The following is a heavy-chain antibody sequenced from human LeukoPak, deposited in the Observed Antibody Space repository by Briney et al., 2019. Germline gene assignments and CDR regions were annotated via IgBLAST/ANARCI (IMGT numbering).Heavy chain of an antibody. D-gene: IGHD6-19*01. J-gene: IGHJ4*02. Sequence: RGSLRLSCAASGFTFSSYAMSWVRQAPGKGLEWVSAISGSGGSTYYADSVKGRFTISRDNSKNTLYLQMNSLRAEDTAVYYCAKSTNRWLVLSYFDYWGQGTLVTVSS. CDR2: ISGSGGST. CDR3: AKSTNRWLVLSYFDY. CDR1: GFTFSSYA. V-gene: IGHV3-23*01.